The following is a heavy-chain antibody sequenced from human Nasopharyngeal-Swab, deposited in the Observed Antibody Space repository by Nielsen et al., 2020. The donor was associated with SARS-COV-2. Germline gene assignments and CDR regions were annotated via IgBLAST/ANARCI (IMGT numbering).Heavy chain of an antibody. CDR3: AKDGGSSSWFGDYYYYYYMDV. CDR1: GFTFSSYA. CDR2: ISGSGGST. Sequence: GESLKISCAASGFTFSSYAMSWVRQAPGKWLEWVSAISGSGGSTYYADSVKGRFTISRDNSKNTLYLQMNSLRAEDTAVYYCAKDGGSSSWFGDYYYYYYMDVWGKGTTVTVSS. J-gene: IGHJ6*03. D-gene: IGHD6-13*01. V-gene: IGHV3-23*01.